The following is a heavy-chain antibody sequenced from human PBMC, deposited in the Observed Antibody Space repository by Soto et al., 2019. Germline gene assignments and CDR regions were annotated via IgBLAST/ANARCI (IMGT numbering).Heavy chain of an antibody. Sequence: GGSLRLSCAASGFTFDDYTMHWVRQAPGKGLEWVSLISWDGGSTYYADSVKGRFTISRDNSKNSLYLKMNSLRTEDTALFYCAKDQSITGTSWHYFDYWGQETLVTVSS. J-gene: IGHJ4*02. V-gene: IGHV3-43*01. CDR3: AKDQSITGTSWHYFDY. CDR2: ISWDGGST. CDR1: GFTFDDYT. D-gene: IGHD1-20*01.